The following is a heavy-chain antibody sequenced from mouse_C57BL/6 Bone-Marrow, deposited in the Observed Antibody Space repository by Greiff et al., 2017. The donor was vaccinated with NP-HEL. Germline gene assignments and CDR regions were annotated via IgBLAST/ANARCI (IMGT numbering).Heavy chain of an antibody. CDR2: IDPSDSET. Sequence: VQLQQPGAELVRPGSSVKLSCKASGYTFTSYWMHWVKQRPIQGLEWIGNIDPSDSETPYNQKFKDKATLTVDKSSSTDYLTLSSLTAEDSAVYYCARRGDKVDILWLFAYWGQGTLVTVSA. D-gene: IGHD2-2*01. CDR3: ARRGDKVDILWLFAY. V-gene: IGHV1-52*01. CDR1: GYTFTSYW. J-gene: IGHJ3*01.